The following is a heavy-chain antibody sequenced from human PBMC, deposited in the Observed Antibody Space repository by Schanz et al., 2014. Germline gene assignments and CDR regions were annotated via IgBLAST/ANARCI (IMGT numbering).Heavy chain of an antibody. Sequence: QVQLVESGGGVVQPGGSLRLSCAASGFTFTNLGMHWVRRAPGKGLEWVAFIRYDGSNQYYADSVKGRFTISRDNSKNTLSLQMNSLRAEDTAVYYCEKGFGGYDLVLDYWGQGTLVTVSS. CDR1: GFTFTNLG. CDR3: EKGFGGYDLVLDY. V-gene: IGHV3-30*02. J-gene: IGHJ4*02. CDR2: IRYDGSNQ. D-gene: IGHD5-12*01.